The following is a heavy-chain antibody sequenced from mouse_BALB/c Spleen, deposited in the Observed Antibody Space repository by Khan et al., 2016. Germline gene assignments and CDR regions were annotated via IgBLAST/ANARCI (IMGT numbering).Heavy chain of an antibody. V-gene: IGHV3-5*02. CDR2: IYYSGTI. CDR3: AREGYYAMDY. J-gene: IGHJ4*01. Sequence: EVQLQESGPGLVKPSQTVSLTCTVTGISITTGNYRWSWIRQFQGNKLEWIGYIYYSGTITYNPSLTSRTTITRDTSKNKFFLEMNSLTAEDTATYYCAREGYYAMDYWGQGTSVTVSS. CDR1: GISITTGNYR.